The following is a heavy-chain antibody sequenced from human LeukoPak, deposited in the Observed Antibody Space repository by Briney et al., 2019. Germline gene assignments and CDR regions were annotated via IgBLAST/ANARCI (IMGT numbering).Heavy chain of an antibody. CDR1: GFTFSSHW. V-gene: IGHV3-7*05. D-gene: IGHD2-2*01. J-gene: IGHJ4*02. CDR3: ARDIVPPGLFWDY. Sequence: PGGSLRLSCAASGFTFSSHWMSWVRQAPGKGLEWVANIRQDGSEKYYVDSVKGRSTISRDNAKNSLYLQMNSLRAEDTAVYYCARDIVPPGLFWDYWGQGALVTVSS. CDR2: IRQDGSEK.